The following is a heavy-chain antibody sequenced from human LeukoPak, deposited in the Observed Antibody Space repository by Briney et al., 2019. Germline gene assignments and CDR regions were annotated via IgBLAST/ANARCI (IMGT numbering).Heavy chain of an antibody. CDR1: GGTFSSYA. D-gene: IGHD3-3*01. J-gene: IGHJ6*02. CDR3: AREFRSQDVFGCYYYGMDV. Sequence: ASVKVSCKASGGTFSSYAISWVRQAPGQGLEWMGGIIPIFGTANYAQKFQGRVTITADESTSTAYMELSSLRSEDTAVYYCAREFRSQDVFGCYYYGMDVWGQGTTVTVSS. V-gene: IGHV1-69*01. CDR2: IIPIFGTA.